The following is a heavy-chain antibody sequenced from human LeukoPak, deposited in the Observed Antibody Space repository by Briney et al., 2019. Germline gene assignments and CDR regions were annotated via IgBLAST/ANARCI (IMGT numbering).Heavy chain of an antibody. CDR2: IKQDGSET. CDR3: ARDEAVAGTHSAAEYFQH. J-gene: IGHJ1*01. V-gene: IGHV3-7*03. CDR1: GFTFSSYW. Sequence: GGSLRLSCAASGFTFSSYWMSWVRQAPGKGLEWVANIKQDGSETYYVDSVKGRFTISRDNAKNSLYLQMNSLRAEDTAVYYCARDEAVAGTHSAAEYFQHWGQGTLVTVSS. D-gene: IGHD6-19*01.